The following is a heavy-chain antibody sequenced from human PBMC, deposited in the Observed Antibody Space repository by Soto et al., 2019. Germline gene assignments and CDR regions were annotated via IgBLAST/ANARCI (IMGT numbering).Heavy chain of an antibody. CDR2: INPSGGST. Sequence: ASVKASCKASGYTFTSYYMHWLRQAPGQGLEWMGIINPSGGSTSYAQKFQGRVTMTRDTSTSTVYMELSSLRSEDTAVYYCARDYDILTGPHAFDIWGQGTMVTVSS. CDR3: ARDYDILTGPHAFDI. J-gene: IGHJ3*02. V-gene: IGHV1-46*01. CDR1: GYTFTSYY. D-gene: IGHD3-9*01.